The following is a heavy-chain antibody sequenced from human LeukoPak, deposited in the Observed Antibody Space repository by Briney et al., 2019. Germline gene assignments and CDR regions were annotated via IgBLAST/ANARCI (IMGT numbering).Heavy chain of an antibody. Sequence: PSETLSLTCTVSGGSISSGSYYWSWIRQPAGKGLEWIGRIYTSGSTNYNPSLKSRVTISVDTSKNQFSLKLSSVTAADTAVYYCARDRRGYQLPDYGGQGTLVTVSS. CDR1: GGSISSGSYY. CDR2: IYTSGST. V-gene: IGHV4-61*02. J-gene: IGHJ4*02. CDR3: ARDRRGYQLPDY. D-gene: IGHD2-2*01.